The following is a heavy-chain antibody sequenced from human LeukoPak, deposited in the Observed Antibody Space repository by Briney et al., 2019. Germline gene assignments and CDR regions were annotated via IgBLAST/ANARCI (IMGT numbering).Heavy chain of an antibody. Sequence: ASVKVSCKASGYSFTDYAMHWVRQAPGQRLEWMGWINTANGKTKYSQKFQDRVTITRDTSATTAYMELSSLRSEDTAVYYCARATPAVADFDHWGQGTLVTVSS. CDR1: GYSFTDYA. J-gene: IGHJ4*02. CDR3: ARATPAVADFDH. CDR2: INTANGKT. D-gene: IGHD6-19*01. V-gene: IGHV1-3*04.